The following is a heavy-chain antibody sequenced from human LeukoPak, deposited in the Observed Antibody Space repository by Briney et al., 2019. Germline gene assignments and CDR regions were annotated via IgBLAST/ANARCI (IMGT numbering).Heavy chain of an antibody. D-gene: IGHD1-26*01. CDR3: ARDGSGSYYGMDV. J-gene: IGHJ6*02. V-gene: IGHV4-59*01. Sequence: SETLSLTCTVSGGSISSYYWSWIRQPPGKGLEWIGYIYYSGSTNYNPSLKSRVTISVDTSKNQFSLELSSVTAADTAVYYCARDGSGSYYGMDVWGQGTTVTVSS. CDR1: GGSISSYY. CDR2: IYYSGST.